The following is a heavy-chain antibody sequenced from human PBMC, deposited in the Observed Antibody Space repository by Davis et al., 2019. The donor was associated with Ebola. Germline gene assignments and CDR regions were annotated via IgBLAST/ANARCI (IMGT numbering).Heavy chain of an antibody. CDR1: GGSISSYY. Sequence: MPSETLSLTCTVSGGSISSYYWSWIRQPPGKGLEWIGYIYYSGSTNYNPSLKSRVTISVDTSKNQFSLKLSSVTAADTAVYYCARQVSYYYDSSGYYSTEYYFDYWGQGTLVTVSS. J-gene: IGHJ4*02. CDR3: ARQVSYYYDSSGYYSTEYYFDY. V-gene: IGHV4-59*08. CDR2: IYYSGST. D-gene: IGHD3-22*01.